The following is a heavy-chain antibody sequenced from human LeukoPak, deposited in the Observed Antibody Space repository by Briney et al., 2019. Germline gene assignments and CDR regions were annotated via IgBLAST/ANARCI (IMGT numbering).Heavy chain of an antibody. V-gene: IGHV1-18*01. Sequence: ASVKVSCKASGYTFTSYGISWVRQAPGQGLEWMGWISAYSGNTNYAQKLQGRVTMTTDTSTSTAYMELRSLRSDDTAVYYCARDRYYDILTGDYYYGMDVWGQGTTVTVSS. J-gene: IGHJ6*02. CDR2: ISAYSGNT. CDR3: ARDRYYDILTGDYYYGMDV. D-gene: IGHD3-9*01. CDR1: GYTFTSYG.